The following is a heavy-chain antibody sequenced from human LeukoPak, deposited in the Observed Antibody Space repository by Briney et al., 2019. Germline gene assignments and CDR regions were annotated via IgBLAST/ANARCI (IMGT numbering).Heavy chain of an antibody. CDR3: ARDGYCSGGSCYRGGHFDWFDP. CDR2: INHSGTT. D-gene: IGHD2-15*01. V-gene: IGHV4-34*01. J-gene: IGHJ5*02. CDR1: SGSFTSGGYY. Sequence: SETLSLTCTVSSGSFTSGGYYWSWIRQSPGKGLEWIGEINHSGTTNCNPSLKSRVTISVDTSKNQFSLKLTSMTAADTAVYYCARDGYCSGGSCYRGGHFDWFDPWGQGTLVTVSS.